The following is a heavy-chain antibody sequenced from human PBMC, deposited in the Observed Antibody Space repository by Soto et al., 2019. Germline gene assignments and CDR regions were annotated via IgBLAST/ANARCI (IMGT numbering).Heavy chain of an antibody. V-gene: IGHV1-18*01. CDR2: ISAYNGNT. J-gene: IGHJ5*02. CDR3: ARSQDCSSTSCYIGYNWFDP. D-gene: IGHD2-2*02. CDR1: GYTFTSYG. Sequence: QVQLVQSGAEVKKPAASVKVSCKASGYTFTSYGISWVRQAPGQGREWMGWISAYNGNTNYAQKLQGRVTMTTDTSTSTAYMAVRRLRSDDTAVYYCARSQDCSSTSCYIGYNWFDPWGQGTLVTVSS.